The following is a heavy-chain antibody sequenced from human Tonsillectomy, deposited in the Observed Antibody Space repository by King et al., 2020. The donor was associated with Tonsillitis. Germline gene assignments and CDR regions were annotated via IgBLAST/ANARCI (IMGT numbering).Heavy chain of an antibody. CDR3: AGDREPPGDCSGGSCHWFGP. CDR1: GGTFSSYA. J-gene: IGHJ5*02. V-gene: IGHV1-69*04. D-gene: IGHD2-15*01. Sequence: QLVQSGAEVKKPGSSVKVSCKASGGTFSSYAISWVRQAPGQGLEWMGRIIPNLDFANYAQKFQGRVTITAEKSTSTAYMELSSLRFEDTAVYYCAGDREPPGDCSGGSCHWFGPWGQGTLVTVSS. CDR2: IIPNLDFA.